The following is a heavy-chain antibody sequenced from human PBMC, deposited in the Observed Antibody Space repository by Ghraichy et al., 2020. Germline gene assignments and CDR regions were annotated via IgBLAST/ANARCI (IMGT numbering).Heavy chain of an antibody. V-gene: IGHV3-48*03. D-gene: IGHD3-10*01. Sequence: GGSLRLSCAASGFTFSSYEMNWVRQAPGKGLEWLSYISSSGSTIYYADSVKGRFTISRDNAKNSLYLQMNSLGAEDTAVYYCARDGVVRGVINGMDVWGPGTTVTVSS. CDR2: ISSSGSTI. J-gene: IGHJ6*02. CDR1: GFTFSSYE. CDR3: ARDGVVRGVINGMDV.